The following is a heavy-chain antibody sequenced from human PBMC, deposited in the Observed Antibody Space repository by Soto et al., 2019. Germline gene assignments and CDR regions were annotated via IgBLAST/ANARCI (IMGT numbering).Heavy chain of an antibody. D-gene: IGHD2-15*01. CDR3: AIGYCSGGSCYHEFDY. CDR2: IYPGDSDT. CDR1: GYSFTSYW. V-gene: IGHV5-51*01. Sequence: PGESLKISCKGSGYSFTSYWIGWVRQMPGKGLEWMGIIYPGDSDTRYSPSFQGQVTISADKSISTAYLQWSSLKASGTAIYYCAIGYCSGGSCYHEFDYWGQGTLVTVSS. J-gene: IGHJ4*02.